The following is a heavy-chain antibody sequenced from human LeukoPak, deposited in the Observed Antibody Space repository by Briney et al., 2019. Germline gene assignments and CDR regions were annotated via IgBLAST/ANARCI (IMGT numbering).Heavy chain of an antibody. Sequence: PSETLSLTCTVSGGSISSYYWSWIRQPPGKGLEWIGYIYYSGSTNYNPSLKSRVTISVDTSKNQFSLKLSPVTAADTAVYYCARINSGSYYAYYYYYMDVWGKGTTVTVSS. D-gene: IGHD1-26*01. CDR3: ARINSGSYYAYYYYYMDV. J-gene: IGHJ6*03. V-gene: IGHV4-59*01. CDR2: IYYSGST. CDR1: GGSISSYY.